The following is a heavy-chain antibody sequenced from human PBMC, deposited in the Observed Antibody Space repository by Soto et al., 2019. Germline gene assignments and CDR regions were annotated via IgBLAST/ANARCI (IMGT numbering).Heavy chain of an antibody. CDR2: VYYRGGS. V-gene: IGHV4-39*01. Sequence: LETLPPTCPASGGSSQTRRSSARWIRQPPGQRLEFLVLVYYRGGSYSNPSLEIRVTVSVDTSKMQVSLRRNSVPASDTVFYYCGRVVDGATRHTDFDCWGRGTLVT. J-gene: IGHJ4*02. CDR3: GRVVDGATRHTDFDC. D-gene: IGHD6-19*01. CDR1: GGSSQTRRSS.